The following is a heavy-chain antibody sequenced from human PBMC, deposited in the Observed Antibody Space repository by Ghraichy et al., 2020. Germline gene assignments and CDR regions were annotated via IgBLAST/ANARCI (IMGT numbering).Heavy chain of an antibody. D-gene: IGHD1-1*01. V-gene: IGHV3-74*01. Sequence: GEYLNISCAASGFTFSRYWMHWVRQAPGKGLVWVSRIKGDGSDTKYADSVVGRFTISRDNAKNTLYLHLNSLRAEDTAVYYCARDGDNYNFDYWGQGTLVTVSS. CDR2: IKGDGSDT. CDR3: ARDGDNYNFDY. J-gene: IGHJ4*02. CDR1: GFTFSRYW.